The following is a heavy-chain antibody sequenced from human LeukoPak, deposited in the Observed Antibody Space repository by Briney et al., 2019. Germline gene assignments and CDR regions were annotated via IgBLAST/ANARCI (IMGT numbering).Heavy chain of an antibody. V-gene: IGHV3-66*01. J-gene: IGHJ4*02. CDR1: GFTFSNYG. CDR2: IYSGGST. Sequence: GGSLRLSCAASGFTFSNYGMHWVRQAPGKGLEWVSVIYSGGSTYYADSVKGRFTISRDNSKNTLYLQMNSLRDEDTAVYYCARDVLPYCSGGSCTIDYWGQGTLVTGSS. CDR3: ARDVLPYCSGGSCTIDY. D-gene: IGHD2-15*01.